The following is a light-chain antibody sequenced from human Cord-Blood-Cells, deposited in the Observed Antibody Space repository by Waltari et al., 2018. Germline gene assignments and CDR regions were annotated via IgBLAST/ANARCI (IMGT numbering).Light chain of an antibody. CDR3: QQLNSYPL. CDR1: QGISSY. V-gene: IGKV1-9*01. Sequence: DIQLTQSPSFMSASVGDRVTITCRASQGISSYLAWYQQKPGKAPKLLIYAASTLQSGVPSRFSGSGSGTEFTFTISSLQPEDFATYYCQQLNSYPLFGGGTKVEIK. J-gene: IGKJ4*01. CDR2: AAS.